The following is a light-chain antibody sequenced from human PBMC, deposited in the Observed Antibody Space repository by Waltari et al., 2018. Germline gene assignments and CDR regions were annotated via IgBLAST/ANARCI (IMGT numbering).Light chain of an antibody. V-gene: IGKV3-20*01. CDR3: QQYASSVLYT. CDR1: QSLGKNY. CDR2: GAS. Sequence: VLTQSPVTLSLSPGDRASLSCKASQSLGKNYLAWYQHKPGHAPRLLIYGASSRAAGMTDRFSGSGSGTDFTLTISRLEPEDFAVYYCQQYASSVLYTFGQGTKLEIK. J-gene: IGKJ2*01.